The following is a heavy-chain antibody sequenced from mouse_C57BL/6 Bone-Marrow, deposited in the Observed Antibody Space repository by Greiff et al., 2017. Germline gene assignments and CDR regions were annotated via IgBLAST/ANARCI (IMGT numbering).Heavy chain of an antibody. CDR2: INPYNGGT. Sequence: VQLQQSGPVLVKPGASVKMSCKVSGYTFTDYYMNWVKQSHGKSLEWIGVINPYNGGTSYNQKFKGKATLTVDKSSSTAYMELNSLTSEDSAVYYCARPLYDYENYWGQGTTLTVSS. CDR3: ARPLYDYENY. D-gene: IGHD2-4*01. J-gene: IGHJ2*01. CDR1: GYTFTDYY. V-gene: IGHV1-19*01.